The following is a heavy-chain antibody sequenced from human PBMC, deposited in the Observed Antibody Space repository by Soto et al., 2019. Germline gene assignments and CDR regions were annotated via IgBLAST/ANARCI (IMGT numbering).Heavy chain of an antibody. V-gene: IGHV3-23*01. CDR1: GFTFSTYA. Sequence: GGSLRLSCAASGFTFSTYAMTWVRQAPGKGLEWVSSLSGGGRAYNAYAVKGRFTISRDNSKNTLFLQMTSLRVEDTAVYYCAKLGGIAARPPITWFDYWGQGTLVTVSS. CDR3: AKLGGIAARPPITWFDY. D-gene: IGHD6-6*01. CDR2: LSGGGRA. J-gene: IGHJ5*01.